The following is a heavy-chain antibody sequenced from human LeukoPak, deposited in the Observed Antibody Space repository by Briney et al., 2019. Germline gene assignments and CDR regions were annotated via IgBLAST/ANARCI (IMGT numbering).Heavy chain of an antibody. D-gene: IGHD3-22*01. CDR3: AKDFYPYYDSSGYYFHYFDY. J-gene: IGHJ4*02. V-gene: IGHV3-23*01. CDR2: ISGSGGST. CDR1: GFTFSSYA. Sequence: GGSLRLSCAASGFTFSSYAMSWVRQAPGKALEWVSAISGSGGSTYYADSVRGRFTISRDNSKNTLYLQMNSLRAEDTAVYYCAKDFYPYYDSSGYYFHYFDYWGQGTLVTVSS.